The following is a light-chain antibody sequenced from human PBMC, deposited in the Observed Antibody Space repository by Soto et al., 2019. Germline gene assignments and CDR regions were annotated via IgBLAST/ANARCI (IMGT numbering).Light chain of an antibody. Sequence: QSVLTQPASVSGSPGQSITISCTGTSSDVGSYNLVSWYQQHPGKAPKLMIYEGSKRPSGVSNRCSGSKSGNTASLTISGLQAEDEADDYCCSYAGSVVFGGETKLTVL. CDR3: CSYAGSVV. J-gene: IGLJ2*01. V-gene: IGLV2-23*01. CDR1: SSDVGSYNL. CDR2: EGS.